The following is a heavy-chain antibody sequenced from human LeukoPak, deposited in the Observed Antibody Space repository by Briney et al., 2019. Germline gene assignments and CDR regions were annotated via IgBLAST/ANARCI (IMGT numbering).Heavy chain of an antibody. V-gene: IGHV4-59*01. CDR3: ARELKVGNTGYYFDY. D-gene: IGHD2/OR15-2a*01. J-gene: IGHJ4*02. CDR1: RGSISDYY. CDR2: INYSGST. Sequence: SETLSLTCTVSRGSISDYYWSWIRQPPGEGLEWIGYINYSGSTNYNPSLKSQVTISLDTSKNQFSLNLNSVTAADTAVYYCARELKVGNTGYYFDYWGQGTLVTVSS.